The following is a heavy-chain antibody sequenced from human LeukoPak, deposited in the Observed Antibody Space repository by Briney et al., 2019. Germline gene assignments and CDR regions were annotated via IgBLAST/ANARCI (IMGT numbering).Heavy chain of an antibody. CDR1: GFTFTTYW. CDR2: IKKDGREK. V-gene: IGHV3-7*01. D-gene: IGHD2-15*01. CDR3: ARGKAAPDY. Sequence: PGGSLRLSCAASGFTFTTYWMSWVRQAPGKGLEWVANIKKDGREKHYVDSVKGRFTISRDNVKNSLHLQMNSLRVEDTAVYYCARGKAAPDYWGQGTLVTVSS. J-gene: IGHJ4*02.